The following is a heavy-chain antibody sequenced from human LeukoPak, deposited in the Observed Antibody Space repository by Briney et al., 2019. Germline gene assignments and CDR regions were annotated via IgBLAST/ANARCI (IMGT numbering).Heavy chain of an antibody. V-gene: IGHV4-30-4*01. CDR2: IYYSGST. Sequence: SETLSLTCTVSGGSISSGDYYWSWLRQPPGKGLEWIGYIYYSGSTYYNPSLKSRVTISVDTSKNQFSLKLSSVTAADTAVYYCATRVAYCGGDCFWGFDYWGQGTLVTVSS. D-gene: IGHD2-21*02. CDR1: GGSISSGDYY. J-gene: IGHJ4*02. CDR3: ATRVAYCGGDCFWGFDY.